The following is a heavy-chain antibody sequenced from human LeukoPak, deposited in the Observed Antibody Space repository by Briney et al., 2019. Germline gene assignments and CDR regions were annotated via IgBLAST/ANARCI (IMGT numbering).Heavy chain of an antibody. D-gene: IGHD6-13*01. CDR2: TYYRSEWYH. CDR1: GDSVSSNTAA. CDR3: ARDPQYSRSWNWFDP. Sequence: SQTLSLTCAISGDSVSSNTAAWNWIRQSPSRGLEWLGRTYYRSEWYHDYAVSVKSRINMNADTSKNQFSLHLNSVIPEDTAVYYCARDPQYSRSWNWFDPWGRGTLVTVSS. V-gene: IGHV6-1*01. J-gene: IGHJ5*02.